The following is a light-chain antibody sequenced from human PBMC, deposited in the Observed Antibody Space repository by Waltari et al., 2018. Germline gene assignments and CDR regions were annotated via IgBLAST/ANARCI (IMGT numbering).Light chain of an antibody. CDR1: KLGEKF. CDR2: QDT. J-gene: IGLJ2*01. CDR3: QAWDTSTPVI. Sequence: SDELTQPPSVSVSPGQTATITCSGHKLGEKFASWYQQKPGQSPVLVIYQDTKRPSGIPERFPGSNSGNTATLNISGTQAMDEADYYCQAWDTSTPVIFGGGTKLTVL. V-gene: IGLV3-1*01.